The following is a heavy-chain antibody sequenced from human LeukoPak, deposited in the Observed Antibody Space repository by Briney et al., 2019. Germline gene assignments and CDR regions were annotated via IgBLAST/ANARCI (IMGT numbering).Heavy chain of an antibody. CDR1: GYTFIDYY. V-gene: IGHV1-2*02. Sequence: GASVKVSCKASGYTFIDYYIHWVRQAPGQGLEWMGWINPNNGGTNSAQKFQGRVTMTRDTSSSTAYMELSRLRSDDTAVYYCAGGIPTRHFYYGMDVWGQGTTVTVSS. CDR3: AGGIPTRHFYYGMDV. J-gene: IGHJ6*02. D-gene: IGHD2-21*01. CDR2: INPNNGGT.